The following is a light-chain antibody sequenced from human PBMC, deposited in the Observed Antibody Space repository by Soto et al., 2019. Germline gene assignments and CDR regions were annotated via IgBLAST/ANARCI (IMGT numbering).Light chain of an antibody. J-gene: IGKJ2*01. V-gene: IGKV3-20*01. Sequence: EIVLTQSPGTLSLSPGERATLSCRASQSVSSSHLAWYQRRPGQAPRLLIYAASTRATGIPDRFSGSGSGTDFTPTISNLEPEDFAVYYCRLWGSSPPGYTFAQGTKLEVK. CDR3: RLWGSSPPGYT. CDR2: AAS. CDR1: QSVSSSH.